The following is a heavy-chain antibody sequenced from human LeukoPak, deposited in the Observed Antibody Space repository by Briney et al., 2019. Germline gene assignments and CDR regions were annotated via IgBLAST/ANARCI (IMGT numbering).Heavy chain of an antibody. CDR2: IYHSGST. V-gene: IGHV4-30-2*01. D-gene: IGHD6-19*01. CDR1: GGSISSGGYS. J-gene: IGHJ4*02. Sequence: TLSVTCAVSGGSISSGGYSWSWIRQPPGKCLEWIGYIYHSGSTYYNPSLKSRATISVDRSKNQFSLKLSSVTAADTAVYYCARTTVAVAGTKLDYWGQGTLVTVSS. CDR3: ARTTVAVAGTKLDY.